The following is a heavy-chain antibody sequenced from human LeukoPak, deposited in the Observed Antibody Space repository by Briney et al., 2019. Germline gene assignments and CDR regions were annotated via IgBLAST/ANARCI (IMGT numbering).Heavy chain of an antibody. Sequence: GASVKVSCKASGYTFTGYYMHWVRQAPGQGLEWMGWINPNSGGTNYAQKFQGRVTMTRDTSICTAYMELSGLRSDDTAVYYCAGKITMVRGVEQDWFDPWGQGTLVTVSS. CDR2: INPNSGGT. J-gene: IGHJ5*02. V-gene: IGHV1-2*02. D-gene: IGHD3-10*01. CDR3: AGKITMVRGVEQDWFDP. CDR1: GYTFTGYY.